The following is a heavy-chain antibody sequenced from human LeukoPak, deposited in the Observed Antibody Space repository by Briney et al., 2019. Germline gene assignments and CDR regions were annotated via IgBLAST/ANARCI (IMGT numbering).Heavy chain of an antibody. CDR3: ARDYTYDYSYYYYYYGMDV. D-gene: IGHD4-11*01. Sequence: GGSLRLSCAASGFTFSSYWMHWVRHAPGKGLVWVSRINSDGSSTSYADSVKGRFTISRDNAKNTLYLQMNSLRAEDTAVYYCARDYTYDYSYYYYYYGMDVWGQGTTVTVSS. CDR2: INSDGSST. J-gene: IGHJ6*02. V-gene: IGHV3-74*01. CDR1: GFTFSSYW.